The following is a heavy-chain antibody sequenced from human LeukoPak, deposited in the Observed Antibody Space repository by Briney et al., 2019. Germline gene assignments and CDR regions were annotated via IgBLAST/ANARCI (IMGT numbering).Heavy chain of an antibody. D-gene: IGHD4-23*01. J-gene: IGHJ4*02. V-gene: IGHV1-18*01. Sequence: ASVKVSCKASGYTFTSYGIAWVRQAPGQGLEWMGWISAYNGNTDYAQKLQGRVTMTTDTSTSAAYMELRSLRSDDTAVYYCARQDDYGGKGFDYWGQGTLVTVSS. CDR3: ARQDDYGGKGFDY. CDR2: ISAYNGNT. CDR1: GYTFTSYG.